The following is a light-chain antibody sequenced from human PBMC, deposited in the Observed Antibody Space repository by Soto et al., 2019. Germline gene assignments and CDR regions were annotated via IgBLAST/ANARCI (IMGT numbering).Light chain of an antibody. V-gene: IGLV2-14*01. J-gene: IGLJ1*01. Sequence: QSALTQPASVSGSPGQSITISCTGTSSDVDGYNYVSWYQQHPGKAPKLMIYDVSNRPSGVSNRFSGSKSGNTASLPISGLQAEGEADYYCSSYTSSSTLVFGTGTKVTVL. CDR1: SSDVDGYNY. CDR3: SSYTSSSTLV. CDR2: DVS.